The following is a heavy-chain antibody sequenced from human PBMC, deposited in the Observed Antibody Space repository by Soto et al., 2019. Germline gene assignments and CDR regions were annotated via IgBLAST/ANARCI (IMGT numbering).Heavy chain of an antibody. D-gene: IGHD4-17*01. Sequence: QVQLVQSGAEVKKPGSSVKVSCKASGGTFSTYGINWVRLAPGQGLEWMGWIIPKFGTTKNAQKFKGRVTITADEPTNTAYMELKYLRSEDTAVYFCARELDPYYGGNSLSLDYWGQGTLVTVSS. CDR2: IIPKFGTT. V-gene: IGHV1-69*13. CDR3: ARELDPYYGGNSLSLDY. CDR1: GGTFSTYG. J-gene: IGHJ4*02.